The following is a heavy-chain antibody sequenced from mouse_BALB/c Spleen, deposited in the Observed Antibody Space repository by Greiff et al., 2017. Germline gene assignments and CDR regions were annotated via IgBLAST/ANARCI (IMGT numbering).Heavy chain of an antibody. Sequence: EVQLQQSGTVLARPGASVKMSCKASGYSFTSYWMHWVKQRPGQGLEWIGAIYPGNSDTSYNQKFKGKAKLTAVPSASTAYMELSSLTNEDSAVYYCTREIYYDYDGQDYYAMDYWGQGTSVTVSS. V-gene: IGHV1-5*01. CDR3: TREIYYDYDGQDYYAMDY. D-gene: IGHD2-4*01. J-gene: IGHJ4*01. CDR1: GYSFTSYW. CDR2: IYPGNSDT.